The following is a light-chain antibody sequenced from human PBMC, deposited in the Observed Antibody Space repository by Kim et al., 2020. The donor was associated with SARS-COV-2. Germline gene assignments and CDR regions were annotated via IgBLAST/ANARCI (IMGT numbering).Light chain of an antibody. Sequence: QSALTQPASVSGSPGQLITISCTGTSSDVGDYTYVSWYQQHPAKAPKLMVYDVSNRPSGVSNRFSGSKSGNTASLTISGLQAEDEADYYCSSYTSSSTLVFGGGTQLTVL. CDR2: DVS. CDR1: SSDVGDYTY. J-gene: IGLJ2*01. V-gene: IGLV2-14*03. CDR3: SSYTSSSTLV.